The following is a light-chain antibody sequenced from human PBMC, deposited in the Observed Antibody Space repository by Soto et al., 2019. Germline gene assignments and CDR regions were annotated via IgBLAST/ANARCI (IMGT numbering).Light chain of an antibody. CDR3: QQYNQWPGT. CDR2: GAS. CDR1: QSVRSN. Sequence: EVVMTQSPATLSVSPGERATLSCRASQSVRSNLAWYHQKPGQAPRLLIYGASTRATGIPARFSGSGSGVAFTLTISGLQSEDFAVYHCQQYNQWPGTFGQGTKVDIK. J-gene: IGKJ1*01. V-gene: IGKV3-15*01.